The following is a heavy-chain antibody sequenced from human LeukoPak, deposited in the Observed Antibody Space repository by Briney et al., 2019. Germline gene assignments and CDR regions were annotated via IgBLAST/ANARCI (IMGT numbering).Heavy chain of an antibody. CDR1: GYSISSGYY. CDR3: AKGSTFDY. CDR2: IYHSGST. Sequence: SETLSLTCTVSGYSISSGYYWGWIRQPPGKGLEWIGSIYHSGSTNYNPSLKSRVTISVDTSKNQFSLKLSSVTAADTAVYYCAKGSTFDYWGQGTLVTVSS. V-gene: IGHV4-38-2*02. J-gene: IGHJ4*02.